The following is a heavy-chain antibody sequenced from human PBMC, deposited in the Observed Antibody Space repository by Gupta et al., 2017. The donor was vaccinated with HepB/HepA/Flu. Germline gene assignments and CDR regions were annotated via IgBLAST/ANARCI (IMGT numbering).Heavy chain of an antibody. CDR1: GFIFSNSG. V-gene: IGHV3-33*01. CDR3: ARLYCNSGTCNTENNWFDP. Sequence: VQLVESGVGVVQPGRSLRLSCGASGFIFSNSGINWVRQAPGKGLEWVAIIWYDVSEKYYADSVKGRFTITRDNSKNTVYLQMNSLRAEDTAVYYCARLYCNSGTCNTENNWFDPCGQGTLVTVSS. J-gene: IGHJ5*02. CDR2: IWYDVSEK. D-gene: IGHD2/OR15-2a*01.